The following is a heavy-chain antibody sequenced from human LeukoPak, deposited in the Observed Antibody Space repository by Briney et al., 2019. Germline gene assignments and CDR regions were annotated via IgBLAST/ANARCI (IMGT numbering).Heavy chain of an antibody. V-gene: IGHV1-46*01. D-gene: IGHD6-19*01. CDR1: GYTFTSYY. CDR3: AIREQWLVHADAFDI. J-gene: IGHJ3*02. CDR2: INPSGGST. Sequence: GASVKVSRKASGYTFTSYYMHWVRQAPGQGLEWMGIINPSGGSTSYAQKFQGRVTMTRDTSTSTVYMELSSLRSEDTAVYYCAIREQWLVHADAFDIWGQGTMVTVSS.